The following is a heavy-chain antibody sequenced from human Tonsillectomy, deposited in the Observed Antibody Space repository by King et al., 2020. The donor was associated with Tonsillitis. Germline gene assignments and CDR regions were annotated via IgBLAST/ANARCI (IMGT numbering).Heavy chain of an antibody. CDR1: GFNFSDYW. CDR2: VKEDGSEK. D-gene: IGHD2-2*01. J-gene: IGHJ6*02. Sequence: VQLVESGGYLVQPGGSLRLSCAASGFNFSDYWMTWVRQAPGKGLEWVANVKEDGSEKYYVDSVKGRVTISRDNAKNSLYLYMNSLRAEDTAIYYCARRVVVPADIYPYYGMDCWGQGTTVAVSS. V-gene: IGHV3-7*03. CDR3: ARRVVVPADIYPYYGMDC.